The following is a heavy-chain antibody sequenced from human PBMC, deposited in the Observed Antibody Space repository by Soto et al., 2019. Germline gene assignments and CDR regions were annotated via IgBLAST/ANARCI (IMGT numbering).Heavy chain of an antibody. D-gene: IGHD3-22*01. Sequence: EVQLVESGGGLVQPGRSLRLSCAASGFTFDDYAMHWVRQAPGKGLEWVSGISWNSGSIGYADSVKGRFTISRDNAKNSLYLQMNSLEAEDRAFYYCARGGGYYYDSSGYYADEDYYYYYGMDVWGQGTTVTVSS. CDR1: GFTFDDYA. CDR2: ISWNSGSI. J-gene: IGHJ6*02. CDR3: ARGGGYYYDSSGYYADEDYYYYYGMDV. V-gene: IGHV3-9*01.